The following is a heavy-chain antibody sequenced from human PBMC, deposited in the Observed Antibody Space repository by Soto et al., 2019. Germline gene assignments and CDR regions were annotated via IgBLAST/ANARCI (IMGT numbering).Heavy chain of an antibody. V-gene: IGHV3-23*01. J-gene: IGHJ4*02. CDR3: AKDKMEQWLVGGYFNY. CDR2: ITSAGIT. D-gene: IGHD6-19*01. CDR1: GFTFSSCA. Sequence: LRLSCAASGFTFSSCAMGWVRQAPGKGLEWVSAITSAGITYYADSVRGRFTISRDNSKNTLYLQINSLIADDTAVYYCAKDKMEQWLVGGYFNYWGQGTLVTVSS.